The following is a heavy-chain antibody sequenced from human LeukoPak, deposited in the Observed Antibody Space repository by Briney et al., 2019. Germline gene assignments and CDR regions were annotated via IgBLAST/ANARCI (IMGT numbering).Heavy chain of an antibody. Sequence: PSETLSLTCGVSGGSISSTSWWSWVRQPPGKGLEYIGEIYHSGSTNYNPSLKSRVTISVDKSKNQFSLNLKSVTAADTAVYYCTRVKGYYDSSGYYKAHAFDIWGQGTMVTVSS. CDR3: TRVKGYYDSSGYYKAHAFDI. CDR1: GGSISSTSW. V-gene: IGHV4-4*02. J-gene: IGHJ3*02. D-gene: IGHD3-22*01. CDR2: IYHSGST.